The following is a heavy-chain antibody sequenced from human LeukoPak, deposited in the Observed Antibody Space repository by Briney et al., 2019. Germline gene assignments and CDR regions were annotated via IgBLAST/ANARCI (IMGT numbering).Heavy chain of an antibody. D-gene: IGHD2-8*01. CDR3: VFGVGYSGY. V-gene: IGHV3-7*01. J-gene: IGHJ4*02. CDR2: IKQDGSEK. Sequence: PGGSLRLSCAASGFTFSSYAMHWVRQAPGKGLEWVASIKQDGSEKYYVDSVKGRVTISRDNAKNSLYLQMNSLRAEDTAVYARVFGVGYSGYWGQGTLVTVSS. CDR1: GFTFSSYA.